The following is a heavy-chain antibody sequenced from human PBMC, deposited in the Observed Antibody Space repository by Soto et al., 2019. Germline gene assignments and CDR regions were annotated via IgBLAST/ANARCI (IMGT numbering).Heavy chain of an antibody. CDR1: GFTFSSYA. Sequence: QVQLVESGGGVVQPGRSLRLSCAASGFTFSSYAMHWVRQAPGKGLEWVAVISYDGSNKYYADSVKGRFTISRDNYKNTLYLQMNSLRAEDTAVYYCARDPLWGTAMVLWYFDLWGRGTLVTVSS. V-gene: IGHV3-30-3*01. CDR2: ISYDGSNK. J-gene: IGHJ2*01. CDR3: ARDPLWGTAMVLWYFDL. D-gene: IGHD5-18*01.